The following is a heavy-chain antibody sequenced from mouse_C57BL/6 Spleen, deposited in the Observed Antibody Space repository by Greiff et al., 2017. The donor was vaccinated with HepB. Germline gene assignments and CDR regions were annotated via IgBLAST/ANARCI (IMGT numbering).Heavy chain of an antibody. CDR3: ARMYYDDDGAYYFDY. Sequence: VQLQQSGPGLVKPSQSLSLTCSVTGYSITSGYSWNWIRQFPGNKLEWMGYISYDGSNNYNPSLNNRISLTRDTSKNQFFLKLNSVTTEDTATYYCARMYYDDDGAYYFDYWGQGTTLTVSS. V-gene: IGHV3-6*01. J-gene: IGHJ2*01. D-gene: IGHD2-4*01. CDR2: ISYDGSN. CDR1: GYSITSGYS.